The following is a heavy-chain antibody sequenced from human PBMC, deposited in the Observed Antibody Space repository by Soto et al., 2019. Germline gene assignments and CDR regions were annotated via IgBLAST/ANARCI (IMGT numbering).Heavy chain of an antibody. D-gene: IGHD3-3*01. CDR2: IYHSGST. CDR1: GGSISSSNW. V-gene: IGHV4-4*02. J-gene: IGHJ4*02. Sequence: SETLSLTCAVSGGSISSSNWWSWVRQPPGKGLEWIGEIYHSGSTNYNPSLKSRVTISVDKSKNQFSLKLSSVTAADTAVYYCARDNITIFGVVITRTGFDYWGQGTRVTVSS. CDR3: ARDNITIFGVVITRTGFDY.